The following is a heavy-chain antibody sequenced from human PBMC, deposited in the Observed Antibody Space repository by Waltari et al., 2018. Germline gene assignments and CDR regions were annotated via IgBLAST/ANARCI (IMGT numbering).Heavy chain of an antibody. V-gene: IGHV4-59*01. D-gene: IGHD3-3*01. CDR1: GGSITSAY. J-gene: IGHJ4*02. Sequence: QVKLQASGPGLVKPSETLSLGCPVSGGSITSAYWSWFRQAPGKVLEWLAYMFYSRTTNYEPARNNRVTIWGDSTKNLLSRKVTSVSAADTAVYFCARGKYDFWSGYFPDSWGQGTLVTVSS. CDR2: MFYSRTT. CDR3: ARGKYDFWSGYFPDS.